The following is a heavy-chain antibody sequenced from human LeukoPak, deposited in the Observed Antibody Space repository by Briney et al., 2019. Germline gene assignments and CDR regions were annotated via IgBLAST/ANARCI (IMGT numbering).Heavy chain of an antibody. V-gene: IGHV4-31*03. D-gene: IGHD5-24*01. CDR1: GGFISSGGYY. J-gene: IGHJ6*02. CDR3: ARERRDGYKKYYGMDV. CDR2: IYYSGST. Sequence: PSQTLSLTCTVSGGFISSGGYYWSWIRQHPGKGLEWIGYIYYSGSTYYNPSLKSRVTISVDTSKNQFSLKLSSVTAADTAVYYCARERRDGYKKYYGMDVWGQGTLVTVSS.